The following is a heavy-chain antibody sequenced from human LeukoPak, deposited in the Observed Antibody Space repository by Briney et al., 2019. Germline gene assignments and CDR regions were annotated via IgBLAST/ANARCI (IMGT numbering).Heavy chain of an antibody. Sequence: NPSETLSLTCTVSGGSISSSSYYWGWIRQPPGKGLEWIGSIYYSGSTYYNPSLKSRVTISVDTSKNQFSLKLSSVTAADTAVYYCARPHGGNPYYFDYWGQGTLVTVSS. CDR3: ARPHGGNPYYFDY. CDR1: GGSISSSSYY. V-gene: IGHV4-39*01. CDR2: IYYSGST. J-gene: IGHJ4*02. D-gene: IGHD4-23*01.